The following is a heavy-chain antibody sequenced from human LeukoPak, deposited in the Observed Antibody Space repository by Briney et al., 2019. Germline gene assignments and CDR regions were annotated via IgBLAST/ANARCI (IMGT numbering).Heavy chain of an antibody. Sequence: GGSLRLSCAASGFTFSTYSMSWVRQAPGKGLEWVSAIRGGGENTYYADSVKGRFTISRDNSKDPLSLQMNSLRAEDTAVYYCAKISWDGRGTFYWGQGTLVTVSS. CDR2: IRGGGENT. CDR3: AKISWDGRGTFY. J-gene: IGHJ4*02. V-gene: IGHV3-23*01. D-gene: IGHD2-15*01. CDR1: GFTFSTYS.